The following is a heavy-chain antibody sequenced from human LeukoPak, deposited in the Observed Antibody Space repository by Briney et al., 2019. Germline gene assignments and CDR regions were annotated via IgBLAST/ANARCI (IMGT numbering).Heavy chain of an antibody. V-gene: IGHV3-23*01. Sequence: GGSLRLSCAAAGFTFSSYAMSWVRQAPGKGLEWGSGISGSGGSPNYADSVKGRFTISRDNSKNTLYLQMNSLRAEDTAVYYCAKVSSSCSRTFDYWGQGTLVTVSS. CDR2: ISGSGGSP. D-gene: IGHD6-13*01. CDR1: GFTFSSYA. CDR3: AKVSSSCSRTFDY. J-gene: IGHJ4*02.